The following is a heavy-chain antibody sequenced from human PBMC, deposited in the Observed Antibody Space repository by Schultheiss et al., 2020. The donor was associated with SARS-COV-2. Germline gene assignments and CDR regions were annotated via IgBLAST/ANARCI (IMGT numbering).Heavy chain of an antibody. J-gene: IGHJ6*03. CDR3: AKNPGYDSSGYYSYCYYYCMDV. V-gene: IGHV3-7*03. D-gene: IGHD3-22*01. CDR1: GLTVSSNY. Sequence: GGSLRLSCAASGLTVSSNYMSWVRQAPGKGLEWMANIKQDGSEKYYVDSVKGRFTISRDNSKNTLFLQMNSLRAEDTAVYYCAKNPGYDSSGYYSYCYYYCMDVWGKGATVTVSS. CDR2: IKQDGSEK.